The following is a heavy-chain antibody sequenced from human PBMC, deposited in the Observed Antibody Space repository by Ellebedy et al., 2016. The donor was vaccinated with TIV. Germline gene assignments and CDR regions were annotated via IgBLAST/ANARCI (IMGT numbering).Heavy chain of an antibody. Sequence: GGSLRLSXAASGFTFSSYGMHWVRQAPGKGLEWVAVIWYDGSNKYYADSVKGRFTISRDNSKNTLYLQMNSLRAEDTAVYYCASVKDSSGYYSDAFDIWGQGTMVTVSS. CDR2: IWYDGSNK. CDR1: GFTFSSYG. CDR3: ASVKDSSGYYSDAFDI. J-gene: IGHJ3*02. V-gene: IGHV3-33*01. D-gene: IGHD3-22*01.